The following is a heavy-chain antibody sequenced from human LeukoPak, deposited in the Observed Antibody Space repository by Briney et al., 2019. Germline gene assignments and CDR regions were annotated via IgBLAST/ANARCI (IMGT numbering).Heavy chain of an antibody. CDR1: GGSFSGYY. V-gene: IGHV4-34*01. CDR2: INQSGST. J-gene: IGHJ4*02. CDR3: FKQNTAYEILTGSNFDY. D-gene: IGHD3-9*01. Sequence: ASETLSLPCAVYGGSFSGYYWSWIRQPPGKGLEWIGEINQSGSTNSNPSLKSRVTISVDTSKNQFSLKLSSVTAADTAVYFCFKQNTAYEILTGSNFDYWGQGTLVTVSS.